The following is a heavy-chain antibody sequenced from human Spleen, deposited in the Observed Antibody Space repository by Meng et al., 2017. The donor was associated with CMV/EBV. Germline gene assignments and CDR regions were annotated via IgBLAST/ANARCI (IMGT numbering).Heavy chain of an antibody. CDR1: GFTFRSYA. CDR3: TRSGVAQYFDY. CDR2: ISDRGNYI. D-gene: IGHD2-15*01. V-gene: IGHV3-21*01. J-gene: IGHJ4*02. Sequence: GESLKISCAAYGFTFRSYAMNWVRRAPGKGLEWVSSISDRGNYIYSAESVKGRFTISRDDAKNSLFLQMNSLRAADTAVYYCTRSGVAQYFDYWGLGTLVTVSS.